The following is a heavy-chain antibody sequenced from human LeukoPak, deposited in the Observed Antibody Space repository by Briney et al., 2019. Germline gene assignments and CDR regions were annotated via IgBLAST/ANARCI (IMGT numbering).Heavy chain of an antibody. CDR1: GGSISSGGYY. V-gene: IGHV4-61*08. D-gene: IGHD3-22*01. Sequence: SETLSLTCAVSGGSISSGGYYWSWIRQPPGKGLEWIGHIYYSGSTNYNPSLKSRVTISVDTSKNQFSLKLSSVTAADTAVYYCARALYYYDSSGQPYYYGMDVWGQGTTVTVSS. CDR3: ARALYYYDSSGQPYYYGMDV. CDR2: IYYSGST. J-gene: IGHJ6*02.